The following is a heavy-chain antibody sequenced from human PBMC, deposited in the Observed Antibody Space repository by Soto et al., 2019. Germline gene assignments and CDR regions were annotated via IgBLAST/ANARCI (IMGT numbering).Heavy chain of an antibody. D-gene: IGHD1-7*01. V-gene: IGHV1-69*01. CDR2: IIPIFGTA. Sequence: QVQLVQSGAEVKKPGSSVKVSCKASGGTFSSYAISWVRQAPGQGLEWMGGIIPIFGTANYAQKFQGRVTITADEFTSTAYMELSILRSEDTAVYYCARWITGTTVTDWFDPWGQGTLVTVSS. CDR3: ARWITGTTVTDWFDP. CDR1: GGTFSSYA. J-gene: IGHJ5*02.